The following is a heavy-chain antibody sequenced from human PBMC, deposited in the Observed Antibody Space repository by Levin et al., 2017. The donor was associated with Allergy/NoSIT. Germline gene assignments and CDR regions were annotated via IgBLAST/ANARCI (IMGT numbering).Heavy chain of an antibody. CDR3: ARDQEGATGY. J-gene: IGHJ4*02. Sequence: GESLKISCAASGFTFSSYAMHWVRQAPGKGLEWVAVISYDGSNKYYADSVKGRFTISRDNSKNTLYLQMNSLRAEDTAVYYCARDQEGATGYWGQGTLVTVSS. CDR1: GFTFSSYA. CDR2: ISYDGSNK. D-gene: IGHD1-26*01. V-gene: IGHV3-30*04.